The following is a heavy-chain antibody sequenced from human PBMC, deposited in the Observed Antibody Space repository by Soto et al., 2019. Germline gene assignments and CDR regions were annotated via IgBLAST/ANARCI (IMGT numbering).Heavy chain of an antibody. V-gene: IGHV6-1*01. J-gene: IGHJ4*02. CDR3: ARGRPRIAAAGRDDYFDY. CDR1: GDRVSSNSAA. Sequence: SQTPSLTCVISGDRVSSNSAAWNWIRQSPSRGLEWLGRIYYRSEWYHNYAESVESRLTINPDTSKNQFSLKLSSVTAADTAVYYCARGRPRIAAAGRDDYFDYWGQGTLVTVSS. CDR2: IYYRSEWYH. D-gene: IGHD6-13*01.